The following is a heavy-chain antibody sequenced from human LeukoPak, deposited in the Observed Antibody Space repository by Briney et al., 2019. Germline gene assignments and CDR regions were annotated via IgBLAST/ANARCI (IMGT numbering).Heavy chain of an antibody. CDR1: GFTFSSYS. J-gene: IGHJ4*02. D-gene: IGHD3-16*01. CDR3: TTERRLMGAFDY. V-gene: IGHV3-48*01. Sequence: GGSLRLSCAASGFTFSSYSMNWVRQAPGKGLEWVSYISSSSSTIYSADSVKGRFTISRDNAKNSLYLQMNSLRAEDTAVYYCTTERRLMGAFDYWGQGTLVTVSS. CDR2: ISSSSSTI.